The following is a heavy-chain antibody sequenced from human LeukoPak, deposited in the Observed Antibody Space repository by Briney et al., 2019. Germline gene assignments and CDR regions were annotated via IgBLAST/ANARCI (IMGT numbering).Heavy chain of an antibody. V-gene: IGHV4-34*01. J-gene: IGHJ3*02. CDR2: INHRGSP. Sequence: PSETLSLTCAVYGGSFSGYYWSWIRHPPWKGLEWIGQINHRGSPKYNPSFKSRVNISVDTSKNQFSLKLSSVTAADTAVYYCARSNWFYCSSTSCYAGGAFDIWGQGTMVTVSS. CDR1: GGSFSGYY. D-gene: IGHD2-2*01. CDR3: ARSNWFYCSSTSCYAGGAFDI.